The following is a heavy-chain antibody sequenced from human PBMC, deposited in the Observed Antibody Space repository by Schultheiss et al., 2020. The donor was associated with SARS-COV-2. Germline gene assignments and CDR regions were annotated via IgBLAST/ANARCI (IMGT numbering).Heavy chain of an antibody. D-gene: IGHD6-19*01. Sequence: GGSLRLSCAASGFTFSGSAMHWVRQASGKGLEWVGRIRSKANSYATAYAASVKGRFTISRDDSKNTAYLQMNSLKTEDTAVYYCARDSEWLAYNWFDPWGQGTLVTVSS. CDR1: GFTFSGSA. J-gene: IGHJ5*02. CDR3: ARDSEWLAYNWFDP. V-gene: IGHV3-73*01. CDR2: IRSKANSYAT.